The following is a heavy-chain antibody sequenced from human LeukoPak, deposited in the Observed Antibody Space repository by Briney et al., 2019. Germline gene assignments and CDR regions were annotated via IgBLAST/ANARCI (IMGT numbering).Heavy chain of an antibody. V-gene: IGHV4-59*01. CDR1: GGSISSYY. J-gene: IGHJ3*02. CDR3: ARGWYYDYVWGSYRYPDAFDI. CDR2: IYYSGST. Sequence: KPSETLSLTCTVSGGSISSYYWSWSRQPPGKGLEWIGYIYYSGSTNYNPSLKSRVTITVDTSTNQVSLKLSSVTAADTAVYYCARGWYYDYVWGSYRYPDAFDIWGQGTMVTVSS. D-gene: IGHD3-16*02.